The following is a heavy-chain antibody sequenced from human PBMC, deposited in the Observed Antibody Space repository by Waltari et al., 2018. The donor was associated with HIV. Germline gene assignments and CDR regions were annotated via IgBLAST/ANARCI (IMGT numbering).Heavy chain of an antibody. D-gene: IGHD1-1*01. CDR1: GGSISSGGYY. CDR2: IYYSGST. CDR3: ARGDWGLERNWFDP. V-gene: IGHV4-31*03. Sequence: QVQLQESGPGLVKPSQTLSLTCTVSGGSISSGGYYWSWIRQHPGKGLEWIGYIYYSGSTYYNPSLKSRVTISVDTSKNQFSLKLSSVTAADTAVYYCARGDWGLERNWFDPWGQGTLVTVSS. J-gene: IGHJ5*02.